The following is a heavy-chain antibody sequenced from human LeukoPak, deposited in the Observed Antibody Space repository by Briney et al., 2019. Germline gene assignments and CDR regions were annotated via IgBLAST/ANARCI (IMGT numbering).Heavy chain of an antibody. CDR1: VGSFSGYY. Sequence: PSESLSLTSAVPVGSFSGYYWSCIPQPPGKGRWSMWEINHSGSTNYNPSLKSRVTISVDTSKNQFSLKLSSVTAADTAVYYCARGDYGDYYYYYMDVWGKGTTVTVSS. D-gene: IGHD4-17*01. J-gene: IGHJ6*03. CDR2: INHSGST. CDR3: ARGDYGDYYYYYMDV. V-gene: IGHV4-34*01.